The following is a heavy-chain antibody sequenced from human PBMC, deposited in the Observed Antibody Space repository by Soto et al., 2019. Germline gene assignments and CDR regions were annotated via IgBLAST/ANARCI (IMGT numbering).Heavy chain of an antibody. Sequence: PGGSLRLSCTTSGFTFGDYGMSWFRQAPGKGLEWVGLIRSKAYGGTTEYAASVKGRFTISRDDSKTIAYLQMKSLKTEDAAVYYCTRGAPSGVPPYYYYSMDVWGQGTTVTVSS. J-gene: IGHJ6*02. D-gene: IGHD2-15*01. CDR3: TRGAPSGVPPYYYYSMDV. V-gene: IGHV3-49*03. CDR2: IRSKAYGGTT. CDR1: GFTFGDYG.